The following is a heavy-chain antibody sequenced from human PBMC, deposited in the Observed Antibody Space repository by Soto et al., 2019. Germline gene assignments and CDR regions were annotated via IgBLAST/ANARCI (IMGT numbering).Heavy chain of an antibody. CDR2: ITRSGDTL. Sequence: LRLSCAASGFAFTSYEMNWVRQAPGKGLEWVSYITRSGDTLYYADSVKGRFTISRDNAKNSLYLQMNSLTDEDTAVYYCARDDPTPFDYWGQGTLVTVSS. CDR1: GFAFTSYE. D-gene: IGHD4-17*01. J-gene: IGHJ4*01. V-gene: IGHV3-48*03. CDR3: ARDDPTPFDY.